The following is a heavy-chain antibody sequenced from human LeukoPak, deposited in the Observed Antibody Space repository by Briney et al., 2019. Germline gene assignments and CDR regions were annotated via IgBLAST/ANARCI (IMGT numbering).Heavy chain of an antibody. D-gene: IGHD6-19*01. Sequence: GGSLRLSCAASGFTFSSYGMHWVRQAPGKGLEWVAVIWYDGSNKYYADSVKGRFTISRDNSKNTLYLQMNSLRAEDTAVYYCAYSSGWKAGRDYFDYWGQGTLVTVSS. J-gene: IGHJ4*02. V-gene: IGHV3-30*02. CDR1: GFTFSSYG. CDR3: AYSSGWKAGRDYFDY. CDR2: IWYDGSNK.